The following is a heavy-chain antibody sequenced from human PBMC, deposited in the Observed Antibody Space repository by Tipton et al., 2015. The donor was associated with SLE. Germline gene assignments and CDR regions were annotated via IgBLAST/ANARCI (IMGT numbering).Heavy chain of an antibody. Sequence: QSGAEVKKPGASVKVSCKASGYTFTSYGISWVRQAPGQGLERMGWISAYNGNTNYAQKLQGRVTMTTDTSTSTAYMELRSLRSDDTAVYCWARTDYSSGWGRGAYWGQGTLVTVSS. D-gene: IGHD6-19*01. CDR2: ISAYNGNT. CDR3: ARTDYSSGWGRGAY. CDR1: GYTFTSYG. J-gene: IGHJ4*02. V-gene: IGHV1-18*01.